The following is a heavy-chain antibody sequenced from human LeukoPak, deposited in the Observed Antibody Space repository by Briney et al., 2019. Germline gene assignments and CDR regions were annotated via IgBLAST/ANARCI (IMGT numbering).Heavy chain of an antibody. CDR1: GYTFTGYY. Sequence: ASVKVSCKASGYTFTGYYIHWVRQAPGQGLEWMGRINPNSGGTNYAQKFLGRVTMTRDTSISTAYMELSGLTSDDTAVYYCARDPDEGGDYWGQGTLVTVSS. J-gene: IGHJ4*02. V-gene: IGHV1-2*06. CDR3: ARDPDEGGDY. D-gene: IGHD1-14*01. CDR2: INPNSGGT.